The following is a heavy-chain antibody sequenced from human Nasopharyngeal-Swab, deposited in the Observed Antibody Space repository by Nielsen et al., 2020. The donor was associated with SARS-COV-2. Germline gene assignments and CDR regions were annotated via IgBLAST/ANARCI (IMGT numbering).Heavy chain of an antibody. D-gene: IGHD6-13*01. CDR1: GYTFTSYD. Sequence: ASVKVSCKASGYTFTSYDINWVRQATGQGLEWMGWMNPNSGNTGYAQKFQGRVTITRDTSASTAYMELSSLRSEDTAVYYCARQSRTFDYWGQGTLVTVSS. CDR2: MNPNSGNT. CDR3: ARQSRTFDY. J-gene: IGHJ4*02. V-gene: IGHV1-8*01.